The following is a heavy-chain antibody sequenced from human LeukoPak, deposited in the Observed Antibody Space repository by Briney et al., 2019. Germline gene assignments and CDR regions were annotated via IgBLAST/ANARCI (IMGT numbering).Heavy chain of an antibody. V-gene: IGHV1-18*01. J-gene: IGHJ4*02. CDR2: ISVYNGNT. CDR3: ARGINSVGRGSFSDY. Sequence: ASVRVSCKTSGYTFFNYGISWVRQAPGQGLEWMGWISVYNGNTNYAQKVQGRVTMTTDTSTNTVYMELRSLRSDDTAVYYCARGINSVGRGSFSDYWGQGTLVTVSS. CDR1: GYTFFNYG. D-gene: IGHD4-23*01.